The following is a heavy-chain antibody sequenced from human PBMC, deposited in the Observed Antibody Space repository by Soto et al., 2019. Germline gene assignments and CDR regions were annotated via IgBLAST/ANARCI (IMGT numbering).Heavy chain of an antibody. D-gene: IGHD2-2*01. CDR2: ISAYNGNT. CDR1: GYTFTSYG. Sequence: ASVKVSCKASGYTFTSYGISWVRQAPGQGLEWMGWISAYNGNTNYAQKLQGRVTMTTDTSTSTAYMELRSLRSDDTAVYYCARVQSDLYCSSTSCSRGYYYMDVWDKGTTVTVSS. J-gene: IGHJ6*03. CDR3: ARVQSDLYCSSTSCSRGYYYMDV. V-gene: IGHV1-18*01.